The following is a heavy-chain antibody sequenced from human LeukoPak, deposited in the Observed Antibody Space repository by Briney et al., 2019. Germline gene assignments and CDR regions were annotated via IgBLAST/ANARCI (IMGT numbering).Heavy chain of an antibody. Sequence: GASVKVSCKASGYTFSSYYMHWVRQAPGEGLEWMGIINPSGGSTSYAQKFQGRVTMTRDMSTSTVHMELSSLRSEDTAVYYCARDSGYDLIYMDVWGKGTTVTVSS. V-gene: IGHV1-46*01. J-gene: IGHJ6*03. CDR3: ARDSGYDLIYMDV. CDR2: INPSGGST. D-gene: IGHD5-12*01. CDR1: GYTFSSYY.